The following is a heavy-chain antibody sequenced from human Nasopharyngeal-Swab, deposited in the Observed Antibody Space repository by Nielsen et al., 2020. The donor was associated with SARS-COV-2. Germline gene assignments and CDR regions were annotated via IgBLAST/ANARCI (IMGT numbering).Heavy chain of an antibody. J-gene: IGHJ4*02. CDR2: ISGSGTST. V-gene: IGHV3-23*01. CDR3: AKSRVVAATWGGGNYFDY. Sequence: GESLKISCAASAFAFTNYAMNWVRQAPGRGLEWVSSISGSGTSTYYADSVRGRFTISRDNSKNTLYLQMTGLRGEDTAVYYCAKSRVVAATWGGGNYFDYWGQGTLVTVSS. D-gene: IGHD2-15*01. CDR1: AFAFTNYA.